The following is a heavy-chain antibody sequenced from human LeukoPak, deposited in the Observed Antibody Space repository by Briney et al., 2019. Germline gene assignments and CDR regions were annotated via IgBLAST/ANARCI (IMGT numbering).Heavy chain of an antibody. Sequence: PGGSLRLSCAASGFTFSDYNMRWIRQAPGKGLEWVSSISRSGSTKYYADSVKGRFTISRENSKNRLYLQMNSLRAEDTAVYYCARAEGYGGELDSWGQGTLVTVSS. CDR1: GFTFSDYN. CDR3: ARAEGYGGELDS. J-gene: IGHJ4*02. CDR2: ISRSGSTK. D-gene: IGHD4-23*01. V-gene: IGHV3-11*04.